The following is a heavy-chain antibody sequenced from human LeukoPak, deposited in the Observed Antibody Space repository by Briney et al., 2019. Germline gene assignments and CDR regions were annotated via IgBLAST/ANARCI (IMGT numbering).Heavy chain of an antibody. Sequence: PSEALSLTCAVSGGSISSSNWWSWVRQPPGKGLEWIGEIYHSGSTNYNPSLKSRVTISVDKSKNQFSLKLSSVTAADTAVYYCARVGAVAGAHFDYWGQGTLVTVSS. CDR3: ARVGAVAGAHFDY. J-gene: IGHJ4*02. CDR2: IYHSGST. D-gene: IGHD6-19*01. CDR1: GGSISSSNW. V-gene: IGHV4-4*02.